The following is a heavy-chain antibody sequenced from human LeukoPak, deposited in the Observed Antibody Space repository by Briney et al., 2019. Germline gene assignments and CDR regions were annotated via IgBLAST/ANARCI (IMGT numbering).Heavy chain of an antibody. D-gene: IGHD6-13*01. J-gene: IGHJ4*02. V-gene: IGHV3-66*01. CDR3: AGEKGYRSSWYFDY. CDR2: IYSGGST. Sequence: GGSLRLSCAASGLTVSSNYMSWVRQAPGKGLEWVSVIYSGGSTDYADSVKGRFTISRDSSKNTLYLQMNSLRAEDTAVYYCAGEKGYRSSWYFDYWGQGTLVTVSS. CDR1: GLTVSSNY.